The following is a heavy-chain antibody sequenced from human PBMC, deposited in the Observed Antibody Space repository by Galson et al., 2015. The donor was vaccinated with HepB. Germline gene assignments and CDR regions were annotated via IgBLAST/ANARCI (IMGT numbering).Heavy chain of an antibody. CDR3: AKDSGIAAVVGHSWCDP. V-gene: IGHV3-30*18. Sequence: SLRLSCAASGFNFHFYGMHWVRQAPGKGLEWVAVISYNGNNRYYADSVKGRFTVSRDNSKNTLFLQMDSPRVEDTAVYYCAKDSGIAAVVGHSWCDPWGQGTLVTVSS. J-gene: IGHJ5*02. D-gene: IGHD6-13*01. CDR1: GFNFHFYG. CDR2: ISYNGNNR.